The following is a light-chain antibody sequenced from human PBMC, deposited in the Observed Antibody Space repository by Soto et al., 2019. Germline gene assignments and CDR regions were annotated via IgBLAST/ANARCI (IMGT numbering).Light chain of an antibody. Sequence: DIQMTQSPSSLSASVGDRVTITCRASQTSATFINWYQQKSGSAPRLLIYEVSGLQSGVPSRFSGSGSGTYFVLTISNFQPEDSATYFCQQTYINPQTFGQGTKVEIK. V-gene: IGKV1-39*01. CDR3: QQTYINPQT. CDR1: QTSATF. CDR2: EVS. J-gene: IGKJ1*01.